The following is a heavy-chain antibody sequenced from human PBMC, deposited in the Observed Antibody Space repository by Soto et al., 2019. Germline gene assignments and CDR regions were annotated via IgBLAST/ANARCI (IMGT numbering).Heavy chain of an antibody. CDR2: IYYSGST. Sequence: ASETLSLTCTVSGGSISSYYWSWIRQPPGKGLEWIGYIYYSGSTNYNPSLKSRVTISVDTSKNQFSLKLSSVTAADTAVYYCARAGRYYDILTGYDYWGQGTLVTVSS. D-gene: IGHD3-9*01. J-gene: IGHJ4*02. CDR1: GGSISSYY. CDR3: ARAGRYYDILTGYDY. V-gene: IGHV4-59*08.